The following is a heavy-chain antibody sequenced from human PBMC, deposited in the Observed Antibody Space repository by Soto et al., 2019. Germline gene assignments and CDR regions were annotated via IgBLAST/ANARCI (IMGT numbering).Heavy chain of an antibody. J-gene: IGHJ5*02. CDR2: IYYSGSA. Sequence: SETLSLTCTVSGGSISSSSYYWTWIRQLPGKGLEWIGYIYYSGSAYYNPSLKSRVTISIDTSKNQFSLNLTSVTAADTAVYYCARDRQQLYSNWLDPWGQGTPVTVSS. CDR1: GGSISSSSYY. CDR3: ARDRQQLYSNWLDP. V-gene: IGHV4-31*03. D-gene: IGHD6-13*01.